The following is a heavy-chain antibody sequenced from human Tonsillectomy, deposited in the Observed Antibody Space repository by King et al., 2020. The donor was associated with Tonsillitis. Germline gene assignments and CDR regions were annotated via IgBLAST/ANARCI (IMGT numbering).Heavy chain of an antibody. CDR1: GYTFSNYD. CDR2: ISAYNGNT. V-gene: IGHV1-18*01. J-gene: IGHJ4*02. Sequence: QLVQSGPEVKKPGASVKVSCKASGYTFSNYDISWVRQAPGQGLEWMGCISAYNGNTNYAQKLQGRVTMTTDTSTSTAYMELMSLTSDDTAVYYCARDYPLRTRFYCFDYWGQRNLVTVSS. CDR3: ARDYPLRTRFYCFDY. D-gene: IGHD2-8*01.